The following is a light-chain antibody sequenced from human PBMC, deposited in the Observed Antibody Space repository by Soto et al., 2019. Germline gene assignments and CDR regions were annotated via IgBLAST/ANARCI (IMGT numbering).Light chain of an antibody. CDR2: GNR. CDR3: QAYDYSVAASV. V-gene: IGLV1-40*01. CDR1: SSNLGAGYD. J-gene: IGLJ3*02. Sequence: QSVLTQPPSVSGAPGQRVTLSCTGNSSNLGAGYDVHWYQQLPGAAPKLVIFGNRNRPSGVPERFSGSKSGTSASLAITGLHAEDEADYYCQAYDYSVAASVFGGGTKLTVL.